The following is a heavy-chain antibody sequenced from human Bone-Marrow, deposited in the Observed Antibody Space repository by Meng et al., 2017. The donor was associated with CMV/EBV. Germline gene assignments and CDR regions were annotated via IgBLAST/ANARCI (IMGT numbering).Heavy chain of an antibody. D-gene: IGHD3-16*01. CDR1: GGTFSSYT. CDR3: ARETRFYYYYGMDV. Sequence: SGKVSCKASGGTFSSYTISWVRQAPGQGLEWMGRIIPILGIANYAQKFQGRVTITADKSTSTAYMELSSLRSEDTAVYYCARETRFYYYYGMDVWGQGTTVTVSS. J-gene: IGHJ6*02. CDR2: IIPILGIA. V-gene: IGHV1-69*04.